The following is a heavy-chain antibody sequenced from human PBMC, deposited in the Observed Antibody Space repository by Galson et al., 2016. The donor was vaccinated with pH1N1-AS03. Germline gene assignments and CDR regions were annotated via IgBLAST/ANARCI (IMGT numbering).Heavy chain of an antibody. Sequence: SLRLSCAASGFNFDNYAMHWVRQARGKGLEWVSGIRWNSGTFDYADSVKGRFTISRDNAKNSLYLQMNSLTADDSALYYCAKSYHGDVFDIWGQGTMVTVSS. CDR3: AKSYHGDVFDI. CDR2: IRWNSGTF. J-gene: IGHJ3*02. CDR1: GFNFDNYA. D-gene: IGHD2-21*01. V-gene: IGHV3-9*01.